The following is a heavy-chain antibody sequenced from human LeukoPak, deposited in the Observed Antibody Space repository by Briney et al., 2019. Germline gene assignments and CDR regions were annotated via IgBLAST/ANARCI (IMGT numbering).Heavy chain of an antibody. J-gene: IGHJ3*02. D-gene: IGHD2-2*01. CDR1: GFMFSSYW. Sequence: GGFVRLSCVASGFMFSSYWMNWARQAPGKGLVWVSRINSDGSSTSYADSVKGRFTISRDNAKNTLFLQMNSLRAEDTAVYYCARGPGAFDIWGPGKIGSVSS. CDR2: INSDGSST. CDR3: ARGPGAFDI. V-gene: IGHV3-74*01.